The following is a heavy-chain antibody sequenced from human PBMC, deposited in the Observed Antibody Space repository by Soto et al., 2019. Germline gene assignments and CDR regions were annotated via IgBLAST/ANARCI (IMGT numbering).Heavy chain of an antibody. CDR3: ATTGYDILTGPYHAFDI. D-gene: IGHD3-9*01. J-gene: IGHJ3*02. V-gene: IGHV1-18*01. Sequence: ASVKVSCKASGYTFTSYGISWVRQAPGQGLEWMGWISAYNGNTNYAQKLQGRVTMTTDTSTSTAYMELRSLRSDDTAVYYCATTGYDILTGPYHAFDIWGQGTMVTVSS. CDR1: GYTFTSYG. CDR2: ISAYNGNT.